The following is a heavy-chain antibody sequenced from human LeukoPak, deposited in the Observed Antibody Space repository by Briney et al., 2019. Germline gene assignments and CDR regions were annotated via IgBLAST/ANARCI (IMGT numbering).Heavy chain of an antibody. CDR3: ARHDRYGAHNWFDP. Sequence: PSETLSLTCTVSGGSISSYYWSWIRQPPGKGLEWIGYIYTSGSTNYNPSLKSRVTISVDTSKNQFSLKLSSVTAADTAVYYCARHDRYGAHNWFDPWGQGTLVTVSS. CDR1: GGSISSYY. V-gene: IGHV4-4*09. CDR2: IYTSGST. D-gene: IGHD3-10*01. J-gene: IGHJ5*02.